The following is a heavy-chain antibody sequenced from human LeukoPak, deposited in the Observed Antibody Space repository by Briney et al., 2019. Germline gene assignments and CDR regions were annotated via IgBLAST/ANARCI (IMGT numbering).Heavy chain of an antibody. Sequence: GGSLRLSCAASGFTFSNYGMHWVRQAPGKGLEWVAVISFDESNRYYADSVKGRFTLSRDNSKNTLYLQMNSLRVEDTAMYYCAKGGGTGYSSSWYSNWGQGTLVTVSS. CDR2: ISFDESNR. V-gene: IGHV3-30*18. J-gene: IGHJ4*02. D-gene: IGHD6-13*01. CDR3: AKGGGTGYSSSWYSN. CDR1: GFTFSNYG.